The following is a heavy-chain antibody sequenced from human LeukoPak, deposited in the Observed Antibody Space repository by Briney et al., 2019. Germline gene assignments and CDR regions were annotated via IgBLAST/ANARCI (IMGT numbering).Heavy chain of an antibody. CDR3: ARLLNYDDLDY. Sequence: GESLKISCKGSGYSFTNYWTGWVRQMPGKGLEWMGIIYPGDSDTRYSPSFQGQVTISADKSITTAYLQWSSLKASDTAMYYCARLLNYDDLDYWGQGTLVTVSS. D-gene: IGHD3-22*01. CDR1: GYSFTNYW. CDR2: IYPGDSDT. V-gene: IGHV5-51*01. J-gene: IGHJ4*02.